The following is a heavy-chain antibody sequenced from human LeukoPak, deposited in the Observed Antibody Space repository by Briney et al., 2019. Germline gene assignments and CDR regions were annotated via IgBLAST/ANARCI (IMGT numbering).Heavy chain of an antibody. CDR1: GGSISSYY. V-gene: IGHV4-4*07. CDR2: TYSSGST. J-gene: IGHJ5*02. CDR3: ARDHCSSTSCLLPGGWLDP. D-gene: IGHD2-2*01. Sequence: SETLSLTCTVSGGSISSYYWGWIRQPAGKGLEWVGRTYSSGSTSYNPSLKSRLTMSVDTSNNQFSLELRSVPAAGTAVYYGARDHCSSTSCLLPGGWLDPWGQGTLLTVSS.